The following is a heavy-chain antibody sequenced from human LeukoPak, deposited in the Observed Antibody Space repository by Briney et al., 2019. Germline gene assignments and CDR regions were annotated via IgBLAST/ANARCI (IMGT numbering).Heavy chain of an antibody. CDR2: IYWNDDK. CDR1: GFSFSTSGVG. V-gene: IGHV2-5*01. J-gene: IGHJ4*02. D-gene: IGHD2-2*01. CDR3: AHNGVYCSSTSCYDY. Sequence: SAPTLVNPTQTLTLTCTFSGFSFSTSGVGVGWIRQPPGKALEWLALIYWNDDKRYSPSLKSRLTITKDNSKNQVVLTMTNMDPVDTATYYCAHNGVYCSSTSCYDYWGQGTLVTVSS.